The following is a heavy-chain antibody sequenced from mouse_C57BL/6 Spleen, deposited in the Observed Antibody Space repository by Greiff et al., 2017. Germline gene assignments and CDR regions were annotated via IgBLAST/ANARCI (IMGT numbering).Heavy chain of an antibody. CDR2: IHPNSGST. D-gene: IGHD2-3*01. V-gene: IGHV1-64*01. J-gene: IGHJ4*01. Sequence: QVQLQQPVAELVKPGASVKLSCKASGYTFTSYWMHWVKQRPGQGLEWIGMIHPNSGSTNYNEKFKSKATLTVDKSSSTAYMQLSSLTSEDSAVYYCERGDGYYHLYAMDDWGQGTSVTVAS. CDR3: ERGDGYYHLYAMDD. CDR1: GYTFTSYW.